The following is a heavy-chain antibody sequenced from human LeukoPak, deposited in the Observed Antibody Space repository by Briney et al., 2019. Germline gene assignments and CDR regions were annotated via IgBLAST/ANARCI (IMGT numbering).Heavy chain of an antibody. V-gene: IGHV3-23*01. J-gene: IGHJ4*02. CDR1: GFTFSSYA. CDR2: ISGGGGST. Sequence: PGGSLRLSCAASGFTFSSYAMSWVRQAPGKGLEWVSSISGGGGSTYYADSVKGRFTISRDNSKDTLYLQMNTLRAEDTAVYYCAKDQGYSSGWYRSYFDYWGQGTLVTVSS. CDR3: AKDQGYSSGWYRSYFDY. D-gene: IGHD6-19*01.